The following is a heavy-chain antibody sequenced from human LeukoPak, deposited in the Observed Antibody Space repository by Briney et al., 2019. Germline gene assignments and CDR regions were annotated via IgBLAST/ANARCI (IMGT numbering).Heavy chain of an antibody. CDR2: IYYSGST. Sequence: SETLSLTCTVSDGSISSYYWSWIRQPPGKGLEWIGYIYYSGSTNYNPSLKSRVTISVDTSKNQFSLKLSSVTAADTAVYYCARVLVRGVITYFDYWGQGTLVTVSS. D-gene: IGHD3-10*01. CDR3: ARVLVRGVITYFDY. CDR1: DGSISSYY. J-gene: IGHJ4*02. V-gene: IGHV4-59*01.